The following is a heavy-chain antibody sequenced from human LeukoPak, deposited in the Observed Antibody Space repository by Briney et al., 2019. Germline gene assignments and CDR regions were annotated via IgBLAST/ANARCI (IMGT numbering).Heavy chain of an antibody. J-gene: IGHJ4*02. D-gene: IGHD6-19*01. CDR2: ISWNSGSI. CDR1: GFIFNNYA. CDR3: AKDNRRHYTSGPNPDSLH. Sequence: GRSLRLSCAGSGFIFNNYAMHWVRQPPGKGLEWVSGISWNSGSIDYADSVKGRFSISRDNAKNSLYLQMNSLRVEDTAFYYCAKDNRRHYTSGPNPDSLHWGQGALVTVSS. V-gene: IGHV3-9*01.